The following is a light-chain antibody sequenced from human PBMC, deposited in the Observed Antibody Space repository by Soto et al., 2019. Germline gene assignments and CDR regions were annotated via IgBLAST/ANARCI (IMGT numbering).Light chain of an antibody. CDR2: DVT. J-gene: IGLJ1*01. Sequence: QSALTQPASVSGSPGQSITISCTGTSSDVGGYNYVSWYQQHPGKAPKLMIYDVTNRPSGVSNRFSGSKSGNTASLTISGLQADDEADYYCSSYRSSSLYVFGTGTKVTVL. CDR3: SSYRSSSLYV. CDR1: SSDVGGYNY. V-gene: IGLV2-14*01.